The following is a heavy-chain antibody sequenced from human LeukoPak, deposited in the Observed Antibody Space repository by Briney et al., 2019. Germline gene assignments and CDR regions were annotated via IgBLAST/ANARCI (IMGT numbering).Heavy chain of an antibody. CDR3: ARDRAMVVGSSWYYDY. V-gene: IGHV3-33*01. Sequence: GRSLRLSCAASGFTFSSYGMHWVRQAPGKGLEWVSLIWYDGSNKYYADSVKGRFTISRDNSKNTLNLKMNSLRAEDTALSYCARDRAMVVGSSWYYDYWGQGTLVTVSS. J-gene: IGHJ4*02. CDR1: GFTFSSYG. D-gene: IGHD5-18*01. CDR2: IWYDGSNK.